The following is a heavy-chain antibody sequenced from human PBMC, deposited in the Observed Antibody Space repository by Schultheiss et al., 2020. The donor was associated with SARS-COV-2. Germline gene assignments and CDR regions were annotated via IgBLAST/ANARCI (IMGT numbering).Heavy chain of an antibody. CDR3: AKDDGYSSSWYEIYYYYYGMDV. V-gene: IGHV3-23*01. J-gene: IGHJ6*02. CDR1: GFTFSNYA. CDR2: ISISGTNT. Sequence: GGSLRLSCAASGFTFSNYAVNWVRQAPGRGLEWVSGISISGTNTYYADSVKGRFSISRDNSKNTLYLQMNSLRAEDTAVYYCAKDDGYSSSWYEIYYYYYGMDVWGQGTTVTVSS. D-gene: IGHD6-13*01.